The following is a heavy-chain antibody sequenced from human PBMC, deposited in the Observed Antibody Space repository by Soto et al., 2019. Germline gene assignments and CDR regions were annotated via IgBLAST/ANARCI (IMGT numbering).Heavy chain of an antibody. V-gene: IGHV3-30-3*01. CDR1: GFTFSSYA. CDR2: ISYDGSNK. CDR3: ARARIQLWSPTEH. D-gene: IGHD5-18*01. Sequence: QVQLVESGGGVVQPGRSLRLSCAASGFTFSSYAMHWVRQAPGKGLEWVAVISYDGSNKYYADSVKGRFTISRDNSKNTLYLQMNSLRAEDTAVYYWARARIQLWSPTEHWGQGTLVTVSS. J-gene: IGHJ4*02.